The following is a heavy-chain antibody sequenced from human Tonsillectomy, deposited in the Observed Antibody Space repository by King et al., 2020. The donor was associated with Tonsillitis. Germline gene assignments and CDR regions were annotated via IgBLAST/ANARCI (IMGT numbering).Heavy chain of an antibody. V-gene: IGHV3-21*01. CDR1: GFAFSTFS. CDR2: ITRTSSHK. J-gene: IGHJ6*03. D-gene: IGHD6-13*01. Sequence: DVQLVESGGGLVKPGGSLTLSCAASGFAFSTFSMNWVRQAPGKGLEWVSSITRTSSHKNYADSVKGRFTISRDDAKNSVYLQMNSLRGEDTAVYYCATWEIIAAPGTGPGDNDYHYMDVWGKGTTVTVSS. CDR3: ATWEIIAAPGTGPGDNDYHYMDV.